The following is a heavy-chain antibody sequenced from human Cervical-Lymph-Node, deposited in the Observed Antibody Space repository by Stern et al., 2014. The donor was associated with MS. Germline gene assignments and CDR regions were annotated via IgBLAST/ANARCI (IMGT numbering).Heavy chain of an antibody. Sequence: VQLVQSGGGAVQPGRSLRLSCAASGFTFSSYAIRWVRQAPGKGLEWVGVISPDGGDKYYADSVKGRFTMSRDNSKNTLYLQMDSLRPEDTAVYYCAKELKRRGAHDYWGQGTLVTVSS. CDR1: GFTFSSYA. V-gene: IGHV3-30*18. CDR3: AKELKRRGAHDY. J-gene: IGHJ4*02. D-gene: IGHD1-1*01. CDR2: ISPDGGDK.